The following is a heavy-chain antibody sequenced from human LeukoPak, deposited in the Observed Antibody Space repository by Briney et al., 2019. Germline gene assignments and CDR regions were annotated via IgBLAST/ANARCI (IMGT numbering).Heavy chain of an antibody. CDR3: ARGSYYYDSSGYSEGPPFDP. CDR2: IIPIFGTA. CDR1: GGTFSSYA. D-gene: IGHD3-22*01. V-gene: IGHV1-69*05. J-gene: IGHJ5*02. Sequence: ASVKVSCKASGGTFSSYAISWVRQAPGQGLEWMGGIIPIFGTANYAQKFQGRVTITTDESTSTAYMELSGLRSEDTAVYYCARGSYYYDSSGYSEGPPFDPWGQGTLVTVSS.